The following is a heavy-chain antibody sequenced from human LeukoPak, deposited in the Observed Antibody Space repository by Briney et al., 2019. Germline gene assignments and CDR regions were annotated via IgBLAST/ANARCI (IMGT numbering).Heavy chain of an antibody. V-gene: IGHV5-51*01. CDR2: IYPGDSDT. CDR1: GYSFTSYW. D-gene: IGHD3-22*01. J-gene: IGHJ4*02. Sequence: GESLKISCKGSGYSFTSYWIGWVRQMPGKGLEWMGIIYPGDSDTRYSPSFQGQVTISADKSISTGYLQWSSLKASDTAMYYCARPKVYDSGGYYYDYWGQGTLVTVSS. CDR3: ARPKVYDSGGYYYDY.